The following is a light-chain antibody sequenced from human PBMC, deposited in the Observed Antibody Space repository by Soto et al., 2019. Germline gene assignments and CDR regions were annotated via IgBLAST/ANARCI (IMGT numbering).Light chain of an antibody. J-gene: IGKJ4*01. CDR2: DAS. Sequence: DIQMTQSPSSLSASVGDRVTIACQSSHDVSRNLNWFQQKPGEAPKLLIYDASNLERGVPSRFSGSGSGTDFTLTISSLQPEEVATYYCQQYNSMLSFGGGTEVEMK. V-gene: IGKV1-33*01. CDR3: QQYNSMLS. CDR1: HDVSRN.